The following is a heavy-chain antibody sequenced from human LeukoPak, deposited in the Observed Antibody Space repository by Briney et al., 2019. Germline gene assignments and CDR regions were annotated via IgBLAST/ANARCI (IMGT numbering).Heavy chain of an antibody. J-gene: IGHJ6*02. CDR3: ARDYYGSGSYGLTVYYGMDV. CDR1: GFTFSSYS. V-gene: IGHV3-21*01. Sequence: GGSLRLSCAASGFTFSSYSMNWVRQAPGKGLEWVSSISSSSSYIYYADSVKGRFTSSRDNAKNSLYLQMNSLRAEDTAVYYCARDYYGSGSYGLTVYYGMDVWGQGTTVTVSS. D-gene: IGHD3-10*01. CDR2: ISSSSSYI.